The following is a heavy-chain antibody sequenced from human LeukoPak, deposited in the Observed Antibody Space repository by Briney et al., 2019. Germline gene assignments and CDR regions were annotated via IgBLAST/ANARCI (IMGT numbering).Heavy chain of an antibody. V-gene: IGHV4-34*01. CDR1: GGSLSGYY. J-gene: IGHJ4*02. Sequence: SETLSLTCAVYGGSLSGYYWSWIRQPPGKGLEWIGEINHSGSTNYNPSLKSRVTISVDTSKNQFSLKLSSVTAADTAVYYCARGWYYYDSSGYYYWGQGTLVTVSS. CDR2: INHSGST. D-gene: IGHD3-22*01. CDR3: ARGWYYYDSSGYYY.